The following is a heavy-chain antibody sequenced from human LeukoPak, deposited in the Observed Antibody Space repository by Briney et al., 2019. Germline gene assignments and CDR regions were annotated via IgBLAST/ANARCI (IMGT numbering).Heavy chain of an antibody. D-gene: IGHD3-9*01. CDR3: ARAGSVLRYFDWLYYYYYMDV. CDR2: INSDGSST. V-gene: IGHV3-74*01. J-gene: IGHJ6*03. CDR1: GFTFSSYW. Sequence: GGSLRLSRAASGFTFSSYWMHWVRQAPGKGLVWVSRINSDGSSTSYADSVKGRFTISRDNAKNTLYLQMDSLRAEDTAVYYCARAGSVLRYFDWLYYYYYMDVWGKGTTVTISS.